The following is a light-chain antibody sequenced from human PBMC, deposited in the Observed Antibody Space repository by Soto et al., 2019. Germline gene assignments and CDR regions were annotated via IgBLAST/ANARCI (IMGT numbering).Light chain of an antibody. J-gene: IGLJ2*01. V-gene: IGLV2-8*01. CDR2: EVN. CDR1: SSDVGGYNY. Sequence: QSALTQPPSASGSPGQSVTISCTGTSSDVGGYNYVSWYQQYHGKAPKLMIYEVNKRPSGVPDRFSGSKSGNTASLTVSGLQAEDEADYYCSSYAGSNNLVFGGGTKLTVL. CDR3: SSYAGSNNLV.